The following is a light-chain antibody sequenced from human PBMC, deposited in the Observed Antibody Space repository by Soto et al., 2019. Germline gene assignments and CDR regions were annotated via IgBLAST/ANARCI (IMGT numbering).Light chain of an antibody. CDR1: QSVSSY. CDR3: QQRSKWPRWM. J-gene: IGKJ1*01. Sequence: EIVLTQSPATLSLSPGERATLSCRASQSVSSYLAWYQQKPGQAPRLLIYDASNRATGIPARFSGSGSGTDFTLTISSLEPEDFSVYYCQQRSKWPRWMFGQGTKVEIK. V-gene: IGKV3-11*01. CDR2: DAS.